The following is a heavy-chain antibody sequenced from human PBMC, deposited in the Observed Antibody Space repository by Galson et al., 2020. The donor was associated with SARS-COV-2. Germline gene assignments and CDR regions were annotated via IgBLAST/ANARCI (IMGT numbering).Heavy chain of an antibody. J-gene: IGHJ6*02. CDR2: ISGSDDRT. Sequence: GGSLRLSCAASGFTFSSYAMSWVRQAPGKGLEWVSSISGSDDRTYYAESVKGRFTISRDNSKNTMYLQMNSLRAEDTAVYYCAKFKGGTITKFGVVLIGGMDVWGQGTTVTVSS. CDR3: AKFKGGTITKFGVVLIGGMDV. V-gene: IGHV3-23*01. D-gene: IGHD3-3*01. CDR1: GFTFSSYA.